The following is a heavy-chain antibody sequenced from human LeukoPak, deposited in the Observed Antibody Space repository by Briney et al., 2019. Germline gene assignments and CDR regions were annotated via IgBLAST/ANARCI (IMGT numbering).Heavy chain of an antibody. J-gene: IGHJ6*03. CDR1: GGSISSSRDY. Sequence: SETLSLTCTVSGGSISSSRDYWAWIRQPPGKGLEWIGSIYHSGSTYYNPSLKSRVTISVDTSKNQFSLKLSSVTAADTAVYYCARHPAPDYGDTSSYMDVWGKGTAVTISS. D-gene: IGHD4-17*01. CDR2: IYHSGST. CDR3: ARHPAPDYGDTSSYMDV. V-gene: IGHV4-39*01.